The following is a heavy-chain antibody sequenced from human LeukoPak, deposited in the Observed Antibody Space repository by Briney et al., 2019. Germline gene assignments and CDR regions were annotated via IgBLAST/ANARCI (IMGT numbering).Heavy chain of an antibody. D-gene: IGHD3-10*01. CDR2: IWYDGSNK. Sequence: GGSLRLSCAASGFTFSSYGMHWVRQAPGKGLEWVAVIWYDGSNKYYADSVKGRFTISRDNSKNTLYLQMNSLRAEDTAVYYCARDGSGSYYTSLHDYWGQGTLVTVSS. CDR1: GFTFSSYG. CDR3: ARDGSGSYYTSLHDY. V-gene: IGHV3-33*01. J-gene: IGHJ4*02.